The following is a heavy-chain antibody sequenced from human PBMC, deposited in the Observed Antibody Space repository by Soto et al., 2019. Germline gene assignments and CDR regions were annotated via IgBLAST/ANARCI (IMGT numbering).Heavy chain of an antibody. J-gene: IGHJ6*03. V-gene: IGHV6-1*01. D-gene: IGHD3-9*01. Sequence: SQTLLLPFAISLDSVSSNSSAWDWIRPSPPRGLEWLGRTYYRSKWYNDYAVSVKSRITINPDTSKNQFSLQLNSVTPEDTAVYYCARGNNILTGYYPMDVWGKGTTVTVSS. CDR1: LDSVSSNSSA. CDR2: TYYRSKWYN. CDR3: ARGNNILTGYYPMDV.